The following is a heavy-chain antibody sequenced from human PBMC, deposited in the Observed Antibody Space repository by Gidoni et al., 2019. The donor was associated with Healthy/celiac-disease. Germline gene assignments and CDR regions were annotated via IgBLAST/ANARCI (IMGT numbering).Heavy chain of an antibody. Sequence: QVQLVESGGGVVQPGRSPRLSCAASGFTFSSYGRHWVRQAPGKGLEWVEVIWYDGSNKYYADSVKGRFTNSRDNSKNTLYLQMNSLRAEDTAVYYCARGAAGTYYFDYWGQGTLVTVSS. CDR2: IWYDGSNK. J-gene: IGHJ4*02. CDR1: GFTFSSYG. V-gene: IGHV3-33*01. D-gene: IGHD6-13*01. CDR3: ARGAAGTYYFDY.